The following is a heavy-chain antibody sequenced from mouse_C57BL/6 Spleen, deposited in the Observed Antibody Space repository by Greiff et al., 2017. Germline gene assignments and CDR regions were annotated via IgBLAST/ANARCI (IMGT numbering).Heavy chain of an antibody. CDR3: SRRGDYGTAIDY. CDR1: GYTFTSYW. V-gene: IGHV1-69*01. CDR2: IDPSDSYP. D-gene: IGHD4-1*01. Sequence: QVQLQQPGAELVMPGASVKLSCKASGYTFTSYWLHWVKQRPGQGLESIGEIDPSDSYPIYNQKFKGKSPLTVDKSAITAYILFSSLTSEVSAVYYASRRGDYGTAIDYWGQGTSVTGSS. J-gene: IGHJ4*01.